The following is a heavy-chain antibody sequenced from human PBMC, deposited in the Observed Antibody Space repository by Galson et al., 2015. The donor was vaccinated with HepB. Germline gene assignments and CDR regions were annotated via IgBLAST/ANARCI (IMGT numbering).Heavy chain of an antibody. CDR1: GYTFTGYY. Sequence: SVKVSCKASGYTFTGYYMHWVRQAPGQGLEWMGWINPNSGGTNYAQKFQGWVTMTRDTSISTAYMELSRLRSDDTAVYYCARTRLSNSNYYYYGMDVWGQGTTVTVSS. J-gene: IGHJ6*02. V-gene: IGHV1-2*04. CDR3: ARTRLSNSNYYYYGMDV. D-gene: IGHD1-1*01. CDR2: INPNSGGT.